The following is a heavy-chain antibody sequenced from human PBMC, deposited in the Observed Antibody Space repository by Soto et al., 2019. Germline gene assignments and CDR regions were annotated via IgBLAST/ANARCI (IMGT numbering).Heavy chain of an antibody. CDR2: ISSSSSYI. D-gene: IGHD3-22*01. CDR1: GFTFSTYS. CDR3: ARYDSSGYYWPYYYYGMDV. Sequence: EVQLVESGGGLVKPGGSLRLSCAASGFTFSTYSMNWVRQAPGKGLEWVSSISSSSSYIYYADSVKGRFTISRDNAKNSLYLQMNSLRDEDTSVYYCARYDSSGYYWPYYYYGMDVWGQGTPVSVSS. V-gene: IGHV3-21*01. J-gene: IGHJ6*02.